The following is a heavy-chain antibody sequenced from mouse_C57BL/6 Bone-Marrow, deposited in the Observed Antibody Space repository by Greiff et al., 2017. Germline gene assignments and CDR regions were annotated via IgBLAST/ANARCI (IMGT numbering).Heavy chain of an antibody. J-gene: IGHJ3*01. D-gene: IGHD2-2*01. CDR1: GFTFSDYY. V-gene: IGHV5-16*01. CDR3: ARAGGYVPFAY. Sequence: EVKLMESEGGLVQPGSSMKLSCTASGFTFSDYYMAWVRQVPEKGLEWVANINYDGSSTYYLDSLKSRFIISRDNAKNILYLQMSSLKSEDTATYYCARAGGYVPFAYWGQGTLVTVSA. CDR2: INYDGSST.